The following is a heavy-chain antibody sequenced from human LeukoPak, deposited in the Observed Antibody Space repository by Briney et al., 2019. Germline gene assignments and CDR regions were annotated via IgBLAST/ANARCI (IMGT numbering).Heavy chain of an antibody. J-gene: IGHJ6*03. CDR3: ARVYYISTSCYTWRPYYYYYYMDV. Sequence: SETLSLTCAVYGGSFSGYYWSWIRQPPGKGLEWIGEINHSGSTNHNPSLKSRVTISVDTSKNQFSLKLSSVTAADTAVYYCARVYYISTSCYTWRPYYYYYYMDVWGKGTTVAVSS. CDR1: GGSFSGYY. V-gene: IGHV4-34*01. D-gene: IGHD2-2*02. CDR2: INHSGST.